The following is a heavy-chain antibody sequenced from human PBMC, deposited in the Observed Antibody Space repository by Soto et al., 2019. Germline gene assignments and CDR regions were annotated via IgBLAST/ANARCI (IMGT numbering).Heavy chain of an antibody. D-gene: IGHD2-15*01. Sequence: QVQLQESGPGLVKPSETLSLTCTVSGGSISSYYWSWIRQPPGKGLEWIGYIYYSGSTNYNPSLKSRVTISVDTSKNQFSLKLSSVTAADTAVYYCARGGEVVNWNRGYWYFDLWGRGTLVTVSS. CDR1: GGSISSYY. J-gene: IGHJ2*01. V-gene: IGHV4-59*01. CDR3: ARGGEVVNWNRGYWYFDL. CDR2: IYYSGST.